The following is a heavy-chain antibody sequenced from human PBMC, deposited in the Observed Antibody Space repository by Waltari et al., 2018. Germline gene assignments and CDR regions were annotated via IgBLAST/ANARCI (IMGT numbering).Heavy chain of an antibody. CDR2: IYYSGST. V-gene: IGHV4-39*07. D-gene: IGHD6-19*01. J-gene: IGHJ3*02. Sequence: QLQLQESGPGLVKPSETLSLTCTVSGGSISSSSYYWGWIRQPPGKGLEWIGGIYYSGSTYYNPSLKSRVTISVDTSKNQFSLKLSSVTAADTAVYYCASRIAVAGTGGAFDIWGQGTMVTVSS. CDR1: GGSISSSSYY. CDR3: ASRIAVAGTGGAFDI.